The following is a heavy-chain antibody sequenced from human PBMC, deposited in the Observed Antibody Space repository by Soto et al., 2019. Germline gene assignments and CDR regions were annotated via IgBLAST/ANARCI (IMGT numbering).Heavy chain of an antibody. CDR1: GFTFTSSA. CDR3: AADRSPPYSSSSPYYYCMDV. V-gene: IGHV1-58*01. Sequence: SVKVSCRASGFTFTSSAVQWVRQARGQRLEWIGWIVVGSGNTNYAQKFQERVTITRDMSTSTAYMELSSLRSEDTAVYYCAADRSPPYSSSSPYYYCMDVWGQGTTVTVSS. J-gene: IGHJ6*01. CDR2: IVVGSGNT. D-gene: IGHD6-6*01.